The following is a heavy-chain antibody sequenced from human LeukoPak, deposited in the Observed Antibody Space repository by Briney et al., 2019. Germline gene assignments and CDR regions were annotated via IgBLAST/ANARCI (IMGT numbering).Heavy chain of an antibody. V-gene: IGHV3-74*01. D-gene: IGHD6-13*01. Sequence: TGGSLRLSCAASGFIFSSYSMNWVRQAPGKGLVWVSRISYDGGDPSYADSVKGRFTISRDNAKNTLYLQMNSLTAEDTAVYYCARGYSSRLYNWLDPWGQGTLVTVSS. CDR2: ISYDGGDP. CDR1: GFIFSSYS. CDR3: ARGYSSRLYNWLDP. J-gene: IGHJ5*02.